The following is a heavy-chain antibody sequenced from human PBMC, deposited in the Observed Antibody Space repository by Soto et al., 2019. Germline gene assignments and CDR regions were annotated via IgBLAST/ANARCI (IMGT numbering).Heavy chain of an antibody. J-gene: IGHJ4*02. Sequence: QITLKESGPTLVKPTQTLTLTCTFSGFALTTTGVGVGWIRQPPGKALEWLGIIYWDDDKRYRPSLKNRLTITKDTSENQVVLTLTNMDPVDTATYYCAHESAVGNYFDYWGQGTLVTVSS. D-gene: IGHD6-13*01. CDR3: AHESAVGNYFDY. V-gene: IGHV2-5*02. CDR2: IYWDDDK. CDR1: GFALTTTGVG.